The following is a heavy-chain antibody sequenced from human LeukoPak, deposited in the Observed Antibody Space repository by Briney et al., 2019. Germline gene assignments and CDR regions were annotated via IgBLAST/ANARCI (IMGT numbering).Heavy chain of an antibody. CDR2: MNPNSGST. CDR3: ARGRITIFGVVIIAGDFDY. J-gene: IGHJ4*02. D-gene: IGHD3-3*01. Sequence: GASVKVSCKASGYTFTSYDINWVRQATGQGLEWMGWMNPNSGSTGYAQKFQGRVTITRNTSISTAYMELSSLRSEDTAVYYCARGRITIFGVVIIAGDFDYWGQGTLVTVSS. V-gene: IGHV1-8*03. CDR1: GYTFTSYD.